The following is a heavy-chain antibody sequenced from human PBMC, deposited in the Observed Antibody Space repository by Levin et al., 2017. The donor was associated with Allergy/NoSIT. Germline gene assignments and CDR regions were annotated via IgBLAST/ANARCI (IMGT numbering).Heavy chain of an antibody. J-gene: IGHJ3*02. CDR1: GFTFSSFA. CDR2: ISSNGGST. CDR3: VKVAWYTTGPTSGSAYDI. D-gene: IGHD1-1*01. Sequence: GESLKISCSASGFTFSSFAMHWVRQAPGKRLEYVSAISSNGGSTYYADSVKGRFTISRDNSKNTLYLQMSSLTTEDTAVYYCVKVAWYTTGPTSGSAYDIWCQGTMVTVSS. V-gene: IGHV3-64D*06.